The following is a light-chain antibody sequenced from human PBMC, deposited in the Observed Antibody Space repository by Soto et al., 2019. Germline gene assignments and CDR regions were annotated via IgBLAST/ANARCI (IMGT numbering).Light chain of an antibody. CDR3: QQYGSSPYT. CDR2: GAS. V-gene: IGKV3-20*01. CDR1: QSVSSRF. J-gene: IGKJ5*01. Sequence: EIVLTQSPGTLSLSPGERATLSCRASQSVSSRFLAWYQQKHGQPPRILMYGASSRDTGIPDRFSGTGSGTDFTLPISSLEPEDFEVYYCQQYGSSPYTFGLGTRLEIK.